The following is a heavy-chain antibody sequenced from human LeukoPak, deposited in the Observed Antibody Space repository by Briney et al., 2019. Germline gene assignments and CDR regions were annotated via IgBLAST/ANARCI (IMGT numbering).Heavy chain of an antibody. J-gene: IGHJ4*02. CDR1: GFTLSSYS. V-gene: IGHV3-21*01. CDR3: ARDPGRDYYFDY. CDR2: ISSSSSYI. Sequence: PGGSLRLSCAASGFTLSSYSMNWVRQAPGKGLEWVSSISSSSSYIYYADSVKGRFTISRDNAKNSLYLQMNSLRAEDTAVYYCARDPGRDYYFDYWGQGTLVTVSS.